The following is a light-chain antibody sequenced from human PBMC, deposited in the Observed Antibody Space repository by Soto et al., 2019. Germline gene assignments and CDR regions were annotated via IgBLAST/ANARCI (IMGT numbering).Light chain of an antibody. J-gene: IGLJ3*02. CDR2: GNN. CDR3: QSFWV. CDR1: SSNIGAGFD. Sequence: QSVLTQPPSVSGAPGQRVTISCTGSSSNIGAGFDVHWYQQFPGTAPKLLIYGNNNRPSGVPDRFSASKSDTSASLAITGLQAEDEADYYCQSFWVFGGGTQLTVL. V-gene: IGLV1-40*01.